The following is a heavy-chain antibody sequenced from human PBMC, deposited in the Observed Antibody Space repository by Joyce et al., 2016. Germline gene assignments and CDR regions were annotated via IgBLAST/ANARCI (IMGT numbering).Heavy chain of an antibody. V-gene: IGHV1-46*04. CDR3: ARGDGISDWYDGFDY. CDR1: GYTFISHY. J-gene: IGHJ4*02. CDR2: VKPSGGST. D-gene: IGHD6-19*01. Sequence: QVQLVQSGAEVKKPVASVKVSCKASGYTFISHYIHWVRQAPGQGLEWMGMVKPSGGSTSYAQKLQGRVTMARDTSTSTVYMDLSSLRSEDTANFYCARGDGISDWYDGFDYWGQGTPVTVSS.